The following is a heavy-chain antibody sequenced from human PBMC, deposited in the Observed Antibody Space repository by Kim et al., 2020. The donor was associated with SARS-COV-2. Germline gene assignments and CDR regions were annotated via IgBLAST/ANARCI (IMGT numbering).Heavy chain of an antibody. CDR3: ARVDGQQQLDQPVDY. V-gene: IGHV3-21*01. Sequence: DSGKGRFTISRDNAKNSLYLQMNSLRAEDTAVYYCARVDGQQQLDQPVDYWGQGTLVTVSS. J-gene: IGHJ4*02. D-gene: IGHD6-13*01.